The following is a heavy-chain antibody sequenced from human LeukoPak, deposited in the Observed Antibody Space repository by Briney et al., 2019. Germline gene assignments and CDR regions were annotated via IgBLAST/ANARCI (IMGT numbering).Heavy chain of an antibody. J-gene: IGHJ4*02. Sequence: SGPTLVNPTQTLTLTCTFSGFPLSTSGVGVGWIRQPPGKALEWLALIYWNDDKRYSPSLKSRLATTKDTSKNQVVLTMTNMDPVDTATYYCAHSPPPMIVVVSGWSYFDYWGQGTLVTVSS. V-gene: IGHV2-5*01. D-gene: IGHD3-22*01. CDR3: AHSPPPMIVVVSGWSYFDY. CDR2: IYWNDDK. CDR1: GFPLSTSGVG.